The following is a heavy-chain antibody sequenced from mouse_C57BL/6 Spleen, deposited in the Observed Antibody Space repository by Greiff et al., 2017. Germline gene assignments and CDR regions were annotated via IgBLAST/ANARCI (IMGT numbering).Heavy chain of an antibody. CDR1: GYTITDSE. J-gene: IGHJ3*01. D-gene: IGHD2-1*01. CDR2: IDPATGGT. Sequence: QVHVKQSGAELVRPGASVTLSCKASGYTITDSEMHWVKQTPVHGLEWIGAIDPATGGTAYNQKFQGKAILPADKASSTAYMELRSLTSEDSAVYYCTAYYYGNYLGCADWRQGTLVTVSA. V-gene: IGHV1-15*01. CDR3: TAYYYGNYLGCAD.